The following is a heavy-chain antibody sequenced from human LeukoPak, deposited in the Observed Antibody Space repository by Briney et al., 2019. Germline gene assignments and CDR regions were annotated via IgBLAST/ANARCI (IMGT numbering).Heavy chain of an antibody. CDR3: ARSPYYYSYMDV. CDR2: ISGPSSTI. CDR1: GFTFSSYS. V-gene: IGHV3-48*01. Sequence: PGGSLRLSCAASGFTFSSYSMNWVRQAPGQGLEWVSYISGPSSTIYYADSVKGRFTISRDNAKNSLYLQMISLRAEDTAVYYCARSPYYYSYMDVWGKGTTVTVSS. J-gene: IGHJ6*03.